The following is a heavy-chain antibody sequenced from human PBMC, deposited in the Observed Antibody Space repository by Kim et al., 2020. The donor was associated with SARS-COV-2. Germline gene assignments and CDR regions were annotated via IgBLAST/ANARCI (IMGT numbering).Heavy chain of an antibody. Sequence: GGSLRLSCAASGFTFSDYYMSWIRQAPGKGLEWVSYISSSSSYTNYADSVKGRFTISRDNAKNSLYLQMNSLRAEDTAVYYCARGGFGQFSDYWGQGTLVTVSS. CDR3: ARGGFGQFSDY. D-gene: IGHD3-10*01. CDR2: ISSSSSYT. CDR1: GFTFSDYY. J-gene: IGHJ4*02. V-gene: IGHV3-11*06.